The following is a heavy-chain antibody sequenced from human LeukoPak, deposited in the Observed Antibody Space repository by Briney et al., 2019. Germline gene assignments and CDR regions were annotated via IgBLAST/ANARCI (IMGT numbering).Heavy chain of an antibody. CDR2: FDPEDGET. CDR1: GYTLTELS. D-gene: IGHD4-17*01. V-gene: IGHV1-24*01. Sequence: GASVKVSCKVSGYTLTELSMHWVRQAPGKGLEWMGGFDPEDGETIYAQKFQGRVTMTEDTSTGTAYMELSSLRSEDTAVYYCATDLFYGDYGGRGLFDYWGQGTLVTVSS. J-gene: IGHJ4*02. CDR3: ATDLFYGDYGGRGLFDY.